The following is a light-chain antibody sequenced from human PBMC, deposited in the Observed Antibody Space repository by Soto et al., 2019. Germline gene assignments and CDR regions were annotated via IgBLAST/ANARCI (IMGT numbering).Light chain of an antibody. CDR3: QQYDILPPT. CDR2: GAS. Sequence: DIQMTQSPSSLSASVGDRVTITCQARQDITNYLNWYQQKPGKAPKLLIYGASNLEIGVPSRFSGSGSGADFTFTINSLQPEDIATYDCQQYDILPPTFGGGTNVEIK. CDR1: QDITNY. V-gene: IGKV1-33*01. J-gene: IGKJ4*01.